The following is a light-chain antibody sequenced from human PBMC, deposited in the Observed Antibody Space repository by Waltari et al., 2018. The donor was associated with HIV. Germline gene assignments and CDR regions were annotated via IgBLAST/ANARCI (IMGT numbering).Light chain of an antibody. CDR1: QYISSW. Sequence: DIQMTQSPSSLSASVGDRVTITCRASQYISSWLAWYQQKPGKAPKLLIYKASTLETGVPSRFSGSGSGTEFTLTISSLQPDDFATYYCQQYNSYPHTFGQGTRLEIK. CDR2: KAS. CDR3: QQYNSYPHT. J-gene: IGKJ5*01. V-gene: IGKV1-5*03.